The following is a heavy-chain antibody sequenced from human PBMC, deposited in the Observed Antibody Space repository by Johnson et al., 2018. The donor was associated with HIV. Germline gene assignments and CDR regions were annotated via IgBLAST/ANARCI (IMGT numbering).Heavy chain of an antibody. J-gene: IGHJ3*02. Sequence: QVQLVESGGGVVQPGRSLRVSCVASGFTFNSYAMHWVRQAPGKGLEWVAVISYDGSNKYYADSVKGRLTISRDNSKNRLYLQMNSLRAEETAIYYCARDFSYYYDIGHAFDIWGQGTMVTVSS. D-gene: IGHD3-22*01. CDR2: ISYDGSNK. CDR3: ARDFSYYYDIGHAFDI. CDR1: GFTFNSYA. V-gene: IGHV3-30*04.